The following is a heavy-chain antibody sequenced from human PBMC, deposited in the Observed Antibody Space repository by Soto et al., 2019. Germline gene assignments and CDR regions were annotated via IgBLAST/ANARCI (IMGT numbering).Heavy chain of an antibody. Sequence: QVQLVESGGGVVQPGRSLRLSCAASGFTFSSYSMHWVRQAPGKGLEWVAAMSYDGNSKSFADSVKGRFTISRDNSKNTLSLQMNSLGAEDSAVYYCARGRTVRDHDDFDLWGQGTLVTVSS. CDR3: ARGRTVRDHDDFDL. D-gene: IGHD2-21*01. CDR1: GFTFSSYS. V-gene: IGHV3-30-3*01. CDR2: MSYDGNSK. J-gene: IGHJ4*02.